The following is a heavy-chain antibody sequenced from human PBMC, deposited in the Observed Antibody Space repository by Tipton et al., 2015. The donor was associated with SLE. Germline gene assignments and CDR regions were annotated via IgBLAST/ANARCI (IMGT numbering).Heavy chain of an antibody. CDR1: GGSFGDDY. CDR3: ARIYAAGDYYYGMDV. D-gene: IGHD6-13*01. J-gene: IGHJ6*02. Sequence: TLSLTCAVYGGSFGDDYWSWIRQPPGKGLEWIGEINHSGGTNDNPSLKSRVTISVDTSKNQFSLKLSSVTAADTAVYYCARIYAAGDYYYGMDVWGQGTTVTVSS. CDR2: INHSGGT. V-gene: IGHV4-34*01.